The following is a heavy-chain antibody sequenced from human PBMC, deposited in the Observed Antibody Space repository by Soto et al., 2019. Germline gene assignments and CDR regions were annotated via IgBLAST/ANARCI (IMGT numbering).Heavy chain of an antibody. CDR3: ATDWGSNSSGYLRTFYD. D-gene: IGHD3-22*01. Sequence: ASVKVSCKVSGYTLTELSMHWVRQAPGKGLEWMGGFDPEDGETIYAQKFQGRVTMTEDTSTDTAYMELSSLGSEDTAVYYCATDWGSNSSGYLRTFYDWGQGTLVTVSS. CDR1: GYTLTELS. CDR2: FDPEDGET. J-gene: IGHJ4*02. V-gene: IGHV1-24*01.